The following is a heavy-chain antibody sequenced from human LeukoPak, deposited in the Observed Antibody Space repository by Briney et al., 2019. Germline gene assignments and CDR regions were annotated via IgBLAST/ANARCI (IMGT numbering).Heavy chain of an antibody. CDR3: ARHLGYSYGYYFDY. Sequence: SETLSLTCTVSSDSISSSTYYWGWIRQPPGKGLEWIGSIHYSGSTYYNPSLKSRVTISVDTSKNQFSLKLSSVTAADTAVYYCARHLGYSYGYYFDYWGQGTLVTVSS. V-gene: IGHV4-39*01. J-gene: IGHJ4*02. CDR2: IHYSGST. D-gene: IGHD5-18*01. CDR1: SDSISSSTYY.